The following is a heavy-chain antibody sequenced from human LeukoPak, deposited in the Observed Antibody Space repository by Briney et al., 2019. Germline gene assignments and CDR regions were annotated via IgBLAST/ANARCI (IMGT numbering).Heavy chain of an antibody. D-gene: IGHD1-26*01. Sequence: GGSLRLSCAASGFTFSSYGMHWVRQAPGKGLEWVAVIWYDGSNKYYADSVKGRSTISRDNSKNTLYLQMNSLRAEDTAVYYCASRSGSYFDYWGQGTLVTVSS. CDR2: IWYDGSNK. V-gene: IGHV3-33*01. J-gene: IGHJ4*02. CDR1: GFTFSSYG. CDR3: ASRSGSYFDY.